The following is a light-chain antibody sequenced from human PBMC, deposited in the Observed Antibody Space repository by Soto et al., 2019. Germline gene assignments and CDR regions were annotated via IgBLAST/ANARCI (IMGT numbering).Light chain of an antibody. V-gene: IGKV3-11*01. CDR2: DAS. CDR3: QQRYNWPLT. J-gene: IGKJ1*01. CDR1: QTLSTY. Sequence: EIVLTQSPATLSLSPGDRATLSCRASQTLSTYVAWYQQKPGQAPRLLIYDASNRATGIPARFSGSGSGADFTLTIRSLGPEDFAVYYCQQRYNWPLTFGQGTKVDIK.